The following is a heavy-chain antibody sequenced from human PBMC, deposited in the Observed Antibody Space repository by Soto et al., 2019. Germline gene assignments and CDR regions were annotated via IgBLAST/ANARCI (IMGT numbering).Heavy chain of an antibody. CDR3: SIVQLWCVESTTTVYGMDV. J-gene: IGHJ6*02. D-gene: IGHD3-10*01. V-gene: IGHV4-61*01. Sequence: SETLSLTCTVSGASVSSGSYYWSWIRQPPGKGLEWIGYIYYIGSTNYNPSLKCRVTIAVDTAKNQYSLKLSSVTAADTAAYYCSIVQLWCVESTTTVYGMDVWGQGTTVTVSS. CDR2: IYYIGST. CDR1: GASVSSGSYY.